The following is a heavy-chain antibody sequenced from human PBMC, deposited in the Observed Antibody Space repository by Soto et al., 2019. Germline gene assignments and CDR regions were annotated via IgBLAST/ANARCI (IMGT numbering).Heavy chain of an antibody. J-gene: IGHJ4*02. CDR3: AADIPGFGHGEFEY. CDR1: GFTFFTAW. D-gene: IGHD2-2*01. Sequence: GGSLRLSCAASGFTFFTAWMDWVRQAPGKGLEWVGHIKNDGTTDYIAPVKGRFTISRDDSRNMVYLQMSRLKTEDTAVYYCAADIPGFGHGEFEYWGQGAQVTVSS. CDR2: IKNDGTT. V-gene: IGHV3-15*01.